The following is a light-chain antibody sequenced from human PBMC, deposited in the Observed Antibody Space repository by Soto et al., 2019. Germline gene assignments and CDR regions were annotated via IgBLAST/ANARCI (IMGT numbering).Light chain of an antibody. V-gene: IGLV2-14*01. CDR3: SSYTSSSTLVV. J-gene: IGLJ2*01. CDR1: SSDVGDYNY. CDR2: EVS. Sequence: QSVLTQPASVSGSPGQSITISCTGTSSDVGDYNYVSWYQQHPGKAPKLMISEVSDRSSGVSNRFSASKSGNTASLTISGLQAQDEADYYYSSYTSSSTLVVFGGGTKLTVL.